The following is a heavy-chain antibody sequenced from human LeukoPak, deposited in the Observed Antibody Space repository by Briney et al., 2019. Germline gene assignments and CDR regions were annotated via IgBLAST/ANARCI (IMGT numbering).Heavy chain of an antibody. V-gene: IGHV4-4*07. CDR3: ASLNDYYYYMDV. J-gene: IGHJ6*03. Sequence: SETLSLTCTVSGGSISSYYWIWIRQPAGEGLEWFGRIYTRGGTKYNPSLKNRVTMSVDTPKNQFSLQLRSVPAADTAVYYCASLNDYYYYMDVWGKGTTVTVSS. CDR1: GGSISSYY. CDR2: IYTRGGT.